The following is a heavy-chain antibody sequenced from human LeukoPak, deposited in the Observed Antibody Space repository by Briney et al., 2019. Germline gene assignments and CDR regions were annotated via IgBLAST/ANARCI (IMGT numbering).Heavy chain of an antibody. Sequence: GGSLRLSCAASGFTFSSYSMNWVRQAPGKGLEWVSYISSSSSTIYYADSVRGRFTISRDNAKNSLYLQMNSLRAEDTAVYYCAREKATAYFDYWGQGTLVTVSS. V-gene: IGHV3-48*01. D-gene: IGHD5-18*01. CDR1: GFTFSSYS. CDR2: ISSSSSTI. J-gene: IGHJ4*02. CDR3: AREKATAYFDY.